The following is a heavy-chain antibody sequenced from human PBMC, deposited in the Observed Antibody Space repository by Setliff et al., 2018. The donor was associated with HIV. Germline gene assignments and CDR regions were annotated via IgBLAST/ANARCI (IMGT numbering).Heavy chain of an antibody. J-gene: IGHJ4*02. V-gene: IGHV1-69*06. CDR3: ATTYFEFLTGNFLHFDS. D-gene: IGHD3-9*01. CDR1: TVTFNRFA. CDR2: INPVFGRPIGAA. Sequence: GASVKVSCKTSTVTFNRFAISWVRQAPGQGLEWMGGINPVFGRPIGAAIYAQKFRDRVTITADKATSTAYLDVSGLRSEDTAVYFCATTYFEFLTGNFLHFDSWGQGRLVTVSS.